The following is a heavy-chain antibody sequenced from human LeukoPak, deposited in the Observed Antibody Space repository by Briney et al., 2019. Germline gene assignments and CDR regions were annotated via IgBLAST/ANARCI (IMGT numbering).Heavy chain of an antibody. J-gene: IGHJ3*02. CDR3: AKDLLPVYYYGSGSPAGNAFDI. D-gene: IGHD3-10*01. Sequence: GGSLRLSCEASGFPFSSYAMSWVRQAPGKGLEWVSVISGSGDSTYYADSVKGRFTISRDNSKNTLYLQMNSLRAEDTAVYYCAKDLLPVYYYGSGSPAGNAFDIWGQGTMVTVSS. V-gene: IGHV3-23*01. CDR1: GFPFSSYA. CDR2: ISGSGDST.